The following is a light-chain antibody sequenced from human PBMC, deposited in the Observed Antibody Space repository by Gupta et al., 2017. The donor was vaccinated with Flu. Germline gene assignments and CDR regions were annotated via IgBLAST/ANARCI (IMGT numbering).Light chain of an antibody. J-gene: IGLJ3*02. Sequence: QSVLTQPPSVSGAPGQRVAISCTGSNSNIGAHYDVHWYYQLPGTAPKLLIQGDDNRPSGVPDRFSGSKSGNSASLSITGLQPEDEADYYCQSFDSSLNEWVFGGGTRLTVL. CDR1: NSNIGAHYD. CDR2: GDD. V-gene: IGLV1-40*01. CDR3: QSFDSSLNEWV.